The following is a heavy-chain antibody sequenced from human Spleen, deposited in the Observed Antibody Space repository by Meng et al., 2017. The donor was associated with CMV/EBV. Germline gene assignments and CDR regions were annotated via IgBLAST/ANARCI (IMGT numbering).Heavy chain of an antibody. J-gene: IGHJ4*02. V-gene: IGHV3-23*01. CDR2: ISGSGGSA. Sequence: ASGVTFSSDAMSWVRQAPGKGLEWVSAISGSGGSAYYADSVKGRFTISRDNSRNTLYLQMNSLRAEDTAVYYCAKEGDYDPYYFDYWGQGTLVTVSS. CDR1: GVTFSSDA. CDR3: AKEGDYDPYYFDY. D-gene: IGHD3-22*01.